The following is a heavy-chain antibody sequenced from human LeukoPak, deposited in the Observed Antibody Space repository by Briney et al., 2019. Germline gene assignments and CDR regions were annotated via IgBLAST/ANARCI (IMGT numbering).Heavy chain of an antibody. CDR1: GFTFSSNW. Sequence: GGSLRLSCAASGFTFSSNWMSWVRQAPGKGLESGANIKEDGSEKYYVDSVKGRFSISRDNAKNSLYLQMSSLRPEDTAVYYCARAFPWLDDYWGQGTLVTVSS. CDR3: ARAFPWLDDY. J-gene: IGHJ4*02. V-gene: IGHV3-7*01. D-gene: IGHD6-19*01. CDR2: IKEDGSEK.